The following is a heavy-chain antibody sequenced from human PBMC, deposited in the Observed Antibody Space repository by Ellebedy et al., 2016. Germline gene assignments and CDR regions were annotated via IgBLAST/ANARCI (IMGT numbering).Heavy chain of an antibody. J-gene: IGHJ4*02. Sequence: GGSLRLSCAASGFTFSTYGMHWVRQAPGKGLEWVAVISSDGSLKYYADSVKGRFTISRENSKNTLYLQMDSLRTEDTAVYYCAKDTVMWELLIGGDYWGQGTLVTVSS. CDR2: ISSDGSLK. CDR3: AKDTVMWELLIGGDY. D-gene: IGHD1-26*01. V-gene: IGHV3-30*18. CDR1: GFTFSTYG.